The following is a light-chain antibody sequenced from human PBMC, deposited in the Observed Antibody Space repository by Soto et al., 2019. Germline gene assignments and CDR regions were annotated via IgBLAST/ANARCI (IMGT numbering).Light chain of an antibody. CDR2: KVS. CDR3: MQGTHWPPYT. Sequence: DDVMTQSPLSLPVTLGQPASISCRSSQSLAYSDGNTYLNWFQQRPGQSPRRLIYKVSNRDSGVPDRFSGSGSGTDFTLKISRVEAEDVGVYYCMQGTHWPPYTFGQGNKLEIK. V-gene: IGKV2-30*01. J-gene: IGKJ2*01. CDR1: QSLAYSDGNTY.